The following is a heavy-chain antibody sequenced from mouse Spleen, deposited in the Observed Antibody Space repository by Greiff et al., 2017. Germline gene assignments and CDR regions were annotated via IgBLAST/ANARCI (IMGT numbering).Heavy chain of an antibody. CDR2: INPNNGGT. D-gene: IGHD1-1*01. CDR3: ARGYYGSSYDYAMDY. CDR1: GYTFTDYN. Sequence: VQLKQSGPELVKPGASVKIPCKASGYTFTDYNMDWVKQSHGKSLEWIGDINPNNGGTIYNQKFKGKATLTVDKSSSTAYMELRSLTSEDTAVYYCARGYYGSSYDYAMDYWGQGTSVTVSS. V-gene: IGHV1-18*01. J-gene: IGHJ4*01.